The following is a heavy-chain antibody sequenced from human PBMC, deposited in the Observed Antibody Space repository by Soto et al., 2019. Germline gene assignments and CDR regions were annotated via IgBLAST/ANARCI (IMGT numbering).Heavy chain of an antibody. CDR3: AKEGDSGDYAGENWFDS. CDR2: INSDGSHT. D-gene: IGHD4-17*01. V-gene: IGHV3-74*01. J-gene: IGHJ5*01. CDR1: GFTFFAYW. Sequence: EVQLVESGGGLVQPGGSLRLSCAASGFTFFAYWIHWVRQVPGTGLVWVSRINSDGSHTSYAYSVRGRFTISRDNSKNTVYLQMNSLTAEDTAVYYCAKEGDSGDYAGENWFDSCGQGSLVTVSS.